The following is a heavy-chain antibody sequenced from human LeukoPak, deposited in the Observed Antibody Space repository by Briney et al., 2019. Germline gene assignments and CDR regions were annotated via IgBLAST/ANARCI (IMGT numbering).Heavy chain of an antibody. J-gene: IGHJ6*02. CDR3: ARLDEYSSSSRYYGMDV. V-gene: IGHV1-18*01. D-gene: IGHD6-6*01. Sequence: GASVKVSCKASGFTFTSHDFNWVRQAPGQGLEWMGWISAYNGNTNYAQKLQGRVTMTTDTSTSTAYMELRSLRSDDTAVYYCARLDEYSSSSRYYGMDVWGQGTTVTVSS. CDR2: ISAYNGNT. CDR1: GFTFTSHD.